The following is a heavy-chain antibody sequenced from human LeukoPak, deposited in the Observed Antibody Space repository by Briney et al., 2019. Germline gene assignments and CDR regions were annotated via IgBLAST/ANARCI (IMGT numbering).Heavy chain of an antibody. J-gene: IGHJ4*02. V-gene: IGHV1-69*13. Sequence: SVKVSCKASGGTFSSYAISWVRQAPGQGLEWMGGIIPIFGTANYAQKFQGRVTITADESTSTAYMELSSLRSEDTAVYYCARDQTPFYSSSWFTFDYWGQGTLVTVSS. CDR3: ARDQTPFYSSSWFTFDY. CDR1: GGTFSSYA. D-gene: IGHD6-13*01. CDR2: IIPIFGTA.